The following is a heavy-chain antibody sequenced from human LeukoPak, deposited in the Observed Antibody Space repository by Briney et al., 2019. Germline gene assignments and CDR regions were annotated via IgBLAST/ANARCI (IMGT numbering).Heavy chain of an antibody. D-gene: IGHD3-10*01. J-gene: IGHJ6*02. CDR3: AKARGSGSYRLSYYGMDV. CDR1: GFTFSSYA. V-gene: IGHV3-23*01. CDR2: ISGSGGST. Sequence: GGSLRLSCAASGFTFSSYAMSRVRQAPGKGLEWVSAISGSGGSTYYADSVKGRFTISRDNSKNTLYLQMNSLRAEDTAVYYCAKARGSGSYRLSYYGMDVWGQGTMVTVSS.